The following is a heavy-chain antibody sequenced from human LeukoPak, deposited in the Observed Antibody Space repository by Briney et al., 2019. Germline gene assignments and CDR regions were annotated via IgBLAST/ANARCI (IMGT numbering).Heavy chain of an antibody. V-gene: IGHV4-59*01. J-gene: IGHJ4*02. CDR3: VRDKSRGYYYFDY. CDR1: GGSISGYY. CDR2: IHSSGST. Sequence: SETLSLTCTVSGGSISGYYWSWVRQPPGKGLGWIAFIHSSGSTNYNPSLKSRVTISADTSRNQFSLNLRSVTGADTAVYYCVRDKSRGYYYFDYWGQGTLVTVSS. D-gene: IGHD6-13*01.